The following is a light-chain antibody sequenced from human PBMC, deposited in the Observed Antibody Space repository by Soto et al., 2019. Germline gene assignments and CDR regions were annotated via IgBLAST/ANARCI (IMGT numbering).Light chain of an antibody. CDR3: QQRSNWPPWT. CDR1: RSVSSY. Sequence: LSPWERATLSCMASRSVSSYLAWYQQKPGQAPRLLIYDASNRATGIPARFSGSGSGTDFTLTISSLEPEDFAVYYCQQRSNWPPWTFGQGTKV. V-gene: IGKV3-11*01. J-gene: IGKJ1*01. CDR2: DAS.